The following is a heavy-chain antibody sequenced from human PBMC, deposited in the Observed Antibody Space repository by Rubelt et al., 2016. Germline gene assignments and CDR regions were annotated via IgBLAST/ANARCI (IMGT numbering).Heavy chain of an antibody. CDR2: IKSKSDGDTI. V-gene: IGHV3-15*07. CDR1: GVTVSDAW. J-gene: IGHJ4*02. D-gene: IGHD2-8*01. CDR3: TTDPDVVGGTYGNY. Sequence: EVQLVESGGGLVQPGGSLRLSCAASGVTVSDAWMNWVRQAPGKGLEWVGLIKSKSDGDTIDYAAPVNGRFSISRDDSKNTLYLQMDSLKIEDTAAYYCTTDPDVVGGTYGNYWGRGTLVTVSS.